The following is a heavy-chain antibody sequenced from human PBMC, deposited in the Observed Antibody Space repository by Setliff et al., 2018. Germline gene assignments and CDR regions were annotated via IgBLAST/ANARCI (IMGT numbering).Heavy chain of an antibody. CDR3: ARVDFTMIQGVLGL. CDR1: GGSVSSTSHY. V-gene: IGHV4-39*07. D-gene: IGHD3-10*01. J-gene: IGHJ1*01. CDR2: VYYSRYT. Sequence: KTSETLSLTCNVSGGSVSSTSHYWGWIRQPPGKGMEWIGSVYYSRYTYYNPSLQSRVTISVDMSKNQFSMELTSVTAADTAVYYCARVDFTMIQGVLGLWGQGTLVTVSS.